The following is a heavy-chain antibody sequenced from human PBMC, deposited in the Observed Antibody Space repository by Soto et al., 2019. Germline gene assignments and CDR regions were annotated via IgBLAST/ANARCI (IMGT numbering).Heavy chain of an antibody. CDR3: ARESGGSSDDAFDI. V-gene: IGHV3-66*01. CDR1: GFTVSSKY. Sequence: GGSLRLSCAASGFTVSSKYMSWVRQAPGKGLEWVSLIQSGGHIYYADSVKGRFTISRDNAKNSLYLQMNSLRAEDTAVYYCARESGGSSDDAFDIWGQGTMVTVSS. J-gene: IGHJ3*02. D-gene: IGHD2-15*01. CDR2: IQSGGHI.